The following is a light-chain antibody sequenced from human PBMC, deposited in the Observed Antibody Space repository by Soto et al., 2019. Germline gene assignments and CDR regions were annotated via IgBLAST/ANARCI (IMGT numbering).Light chain of an antibody. CDR1: QSFSSSY. J-gene: IGKJ5*01. Sequence: EIVMTQSPVTLSVSPGERATLSCRASQSFSSSYLAWYQQKPGQAPRLLIYGASTRATGIPARFSGSGSGTEFTLTISSLQSEDFAVYYCQQYNNWPSFGQGTRLEIK. V-gene: IGKV3-15*01. CDR3: QQYNNWPS. CDR2: GAS.